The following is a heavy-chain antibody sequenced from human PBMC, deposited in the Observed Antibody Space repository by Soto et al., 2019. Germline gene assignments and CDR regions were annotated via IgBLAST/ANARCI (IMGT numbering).Heavy chain of an antibody. CDR3: ARDGGIYYYYGMDV. CDR1: GFTFSSYS. Sequence: PGGSLRLSCAASGFTFSSYSMNWVRQAPGKGLEWVSYISSSSSTIYYADSVKGRFTISRDNAKNSLYLQMNSLRGEDTAVYYCARDGGIYYYYGMDVWGQGTTVTVSS. CDR2: ISSSSSTI. D-gene: IGHD1-26*01. V-gene: IGHV3-48*01. J-gene: IGHJ6*02.